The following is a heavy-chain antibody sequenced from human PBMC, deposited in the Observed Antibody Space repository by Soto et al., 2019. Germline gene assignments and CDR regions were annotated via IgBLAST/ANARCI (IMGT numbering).Heavy chain of an antibody. Sequence: SETLSLTCTVSGGSISSGDYYWSCSRQPPGKGLEWIGYIYYSVSTYYNPSLKSRVTISVDTSKNQFSLKLSSVTAADTAVYYCARDYSNYEVYYYGMDVWGQGPTVTV. CDR1: GGSISSGDYY. V-gene: IGHV4-30-4*01. J-gene: IGHJ6*02. CDR2: IYYSVST. D-gene: IGHD4-4*01. CDR3: ARDYSNYEVYYYGMDV.